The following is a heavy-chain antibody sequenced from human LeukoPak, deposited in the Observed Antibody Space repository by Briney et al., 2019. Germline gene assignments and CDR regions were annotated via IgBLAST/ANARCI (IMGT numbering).Heavy chain of an antibody. V-gene: IGHV6-1*01. CDR1: GASVSSTTAA. J-gene: IGHJ4*02. Sequence: KPWPPLSLPCAISGASVSSTTAAWNWIRQSPSRGLEWLGRTYYRSRWYSDFAEYVKSRITIDPDTSKNQFSLQLNSVTPDDTAVYFCARGQTYSGRIFDYWGKGTLV. D-gene: IGHD1-26*01. CDR3: ARGQTYSGRIFDY. CDR2: TYYRSRWYS.